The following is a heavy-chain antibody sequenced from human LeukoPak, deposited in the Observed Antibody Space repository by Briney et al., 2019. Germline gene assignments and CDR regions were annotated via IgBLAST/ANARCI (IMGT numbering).Heavy chain of an antibody. CDR3: ARCLWGVVIAALDAFNWFAP. Sequence: SETLSPTSHVPVVASVCSAPSSTRQPPGKGLEWIGEINHSGSTNYNPSLKSRVTISVDTSKNQFSLKLRSVTAADTAVYYCARCLWGVVIAALDAFNWFAPWADGTLVTVSS. J-gene: IGHJ5*02. V-gene: IGHV4-34*01. CDR1: VVASVCSA. D-gene: IGHD2-2*01. CDR2: INHSGST.